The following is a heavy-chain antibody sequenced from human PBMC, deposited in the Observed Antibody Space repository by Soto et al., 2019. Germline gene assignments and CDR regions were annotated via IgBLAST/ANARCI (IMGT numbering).Heavy chain of an antibody. J-gene: IGHJ5*02. CDR2: IYSGGST. D-gene: IGHD6-13*01. V-gene: IGHV3-66*01. CDR1: GFTVSSNY. CDR3: AREWGQQRVDR. Sequence: EVQLVESGGGLVQPGGSLRLSCAASGFTVSSNYMSWVRQAPGQGLEGVSVIYSGGSTYYADSAQGRFTISRDNSKNTLYLQRNSMRAEDAAVYDCAREWGQQRVDRWGQGSMVTVYS.